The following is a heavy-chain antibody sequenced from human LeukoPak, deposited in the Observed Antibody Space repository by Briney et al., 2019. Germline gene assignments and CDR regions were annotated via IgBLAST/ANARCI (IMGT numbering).Heavy chain of an antibody. CDR3: AVYSSGYGMEFDP. Sequence: SVKVSCKVSGGTFNNSALSWVRQARGQRLEWIGWIVVGSGNTNYAQKFQERVTITRDMSTSTAYMELSSLRSEDTAVYYCAVYSSGYGMEFDPWGQGTLVTVSS. V-gene: IGHV1-58*01. CDR1: GGTFNNSA. J-gene: IGHJ5*02. CDR2: IVVGSGNT. D-gene: IGHD6-19*01.